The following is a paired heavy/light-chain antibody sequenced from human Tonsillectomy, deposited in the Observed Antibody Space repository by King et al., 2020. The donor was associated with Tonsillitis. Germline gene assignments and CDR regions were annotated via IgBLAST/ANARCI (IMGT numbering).Light chain of an antibody. V-gene: IGLV3-25*02. J-gene: IGLJ3*02. Sequence: SYDLTQPPSVSVSPGQTARITCSGDALSKKYGNWHQQKSGQAPVLVIYRDTQRPSGIPERFSGARSGATVTLTISGVQAEDEADYYCQSSDNSDTSMMFGGGTRLTVL. CDR2: RDT. CDR3: QSSDNSDTSMM. CDR1: ALSKKY.
Heavy chain of an antibody. J-gene: IGHJ4*02. CDR3: ARVGQSYNHMYYLDN. V-gene: IGHV3-30*01. CDR2: ISYDGRDK. CDR1: GFTFRNYA. Sequence: QLQLVESGGGVVQPGRSLRLSCEVSGFTFRNYAMDWVRQAPGKGLEWLADISYDGRDKFYADFVKGRFTISRDNSKNTVYLQMNSLRPEDTAVYYCARVGQSYNHMYYLDNWGRGTLVTVSS. D-gene: IGHD3-16*01.